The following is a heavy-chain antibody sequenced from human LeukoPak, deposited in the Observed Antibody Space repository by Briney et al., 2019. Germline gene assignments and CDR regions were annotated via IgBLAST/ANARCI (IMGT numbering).Heavy chain of an antibody. CDR3: ARVTTEGFDP. D-gene: IGHD2/OR15-2a*01. V-gene: IGHV1-18*01. CDR2: INTYTENT. CDR1: GYTFNSHD. Sequence: ASVKVSCKAPGYTFNSHDFTWVRQAPGQGLEWMGWINTYTENTNYAQKLQGRVTMTTDTSTSTAYMELRSLRSDDTAVYYCARVTTEGFDPWGQGTLVTVSS. J-gene: IGHJ5*02.